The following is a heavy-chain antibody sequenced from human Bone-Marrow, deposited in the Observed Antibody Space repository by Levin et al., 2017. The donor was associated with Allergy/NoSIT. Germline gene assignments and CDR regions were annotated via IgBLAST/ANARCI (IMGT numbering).Heavy chain of an antibody. CDR2: IGTSDDT. Sequence: PGGSLRLSCAASGFAFSTSDMHWVRQATGKGLEWVSAIGTSDDTYYPDSVKGRFTISREDTKNSLYLQMNNLRVGDTAVYYCARELFGSGRAFDIWGQGTVVTVSS. D-gene: IGHD1-26*01. CDR1: GFAFSTSD. J-gene: IGHJ3*02. CDR3: ARELFGSGRAFDI. V-gene: IGHV3-13*04.